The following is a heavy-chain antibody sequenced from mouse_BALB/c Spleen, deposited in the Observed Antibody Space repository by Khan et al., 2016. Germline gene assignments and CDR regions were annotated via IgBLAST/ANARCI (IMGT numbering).Heavy chain of an antibody. CDR2: ISYSGST. CDR3: ARDGSSYLNWYFDV. Sequence: EVQLQESGPGLVKPSQSLSLTCTVTGYSITSDYAWNWIRQFPGNKLEWMGYISYSGSTSYNPSLKSRISITRDTSKNQFFLQLNSVTTEDTATYYCARDGSSYLNWYFDVWGAGTMVTVSS. J-gene: IGHJ1*01. CDR1: GYSITSDYA. V-gene: IGHV3-2*02. D-gene: IGHD1-1*01.